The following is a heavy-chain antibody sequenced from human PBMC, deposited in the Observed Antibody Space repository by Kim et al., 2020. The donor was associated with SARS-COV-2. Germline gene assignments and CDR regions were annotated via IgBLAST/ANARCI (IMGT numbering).Heavy chain of an antibody. D-gene: IGHD2-2*02. J-gene: IGHJ4*02. V-gene: IGHV3-23*01. CDR3: AKPIFSSSWYTYYFDS. CDR2: VSAGGGYT. CDR1: GFTFSSYA. Sequence: GGSLRLSCVASGFTFSSYAMSWVRQAPGKGLEWVSTVSAGGGYTYYADSVRGRFTFSRDNSKDTLFLQMNSLRAEDTALYYCAKPIFSSSWYTYYFDSWGQGTLVTVSS.